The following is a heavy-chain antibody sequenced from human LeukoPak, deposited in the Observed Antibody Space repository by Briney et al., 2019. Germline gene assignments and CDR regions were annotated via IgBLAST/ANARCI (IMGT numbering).Heavy chain of an antibody. D-gene: IGHD3-10*01. J-gene: IGHJ4*02. CDR3: ARAYLTQLGVDY. CDR2: ISSSSSYI. Sequence: PGGSLRLSCAASGFTFSSYSMNWVRQAPGKGLEWVSSISSSSSYIYYADSVKGRFTISRDNAKNSLYLQMNSLRAEDTAVYYCARAYLTQLGVDYWGQGTLVTVSS. V-gene: IGHV3-21*01. CDR1: GFTFSSYS.